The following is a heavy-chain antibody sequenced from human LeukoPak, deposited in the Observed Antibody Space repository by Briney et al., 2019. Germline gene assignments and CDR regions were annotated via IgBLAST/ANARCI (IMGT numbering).Heavy chain of an antibody. CDR1: GYTFTGYY. V-gene: IGHV1-2*02. D-gene: IGHD3-22*01. CDR2: INPNSGGT. Sequence: ASVKVSCKASGYTFTGYYMHWVRQAPGQGLEWMGWINPNSGGTNYAQKFQGRVTMTRDTSISTAYMELSRLRSDDTAVYYCARADSSGYYYYHFDYWGQGPLVTVSS. J-gene: IGHJ4*02. CDR3: ARADSSGYYYYHFDY.